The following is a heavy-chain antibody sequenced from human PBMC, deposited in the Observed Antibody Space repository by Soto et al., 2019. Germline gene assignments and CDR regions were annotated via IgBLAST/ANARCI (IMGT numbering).Heavy chain of an antibody. D-gene: IGHD2-21*01. Sequence: QVQLVESGGGVVQPGRSLRLSCAASGFTFSSYGMHWVRQAPGKGLEWVAVISYDGSNKYYADSVKGRFTISRDNSKNTLYLQMNSLRAEDTAVYYCAKNAVGVGPWEHWGQGTLVTVSS. CDR1: GFTFSSYG. J-gene: IGHJ1*01. CDR2: ISYDGSNK. CDR3: AKNAVGVGPWEH. V-gene: IGHV3-30*18.